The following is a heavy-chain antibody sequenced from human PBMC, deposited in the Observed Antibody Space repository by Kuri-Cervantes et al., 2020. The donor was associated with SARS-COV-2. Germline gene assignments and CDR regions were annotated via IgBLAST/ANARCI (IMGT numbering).Heavy chain of an antibody. Sequence: ASVKDSCKASGYTSIGYFMHWVRQAPGQGLEWMGWINPKSGGTNYAQKFHGLVTMTRDTSISTVYMELSRLRADDTVVYYCARSTSFRRLVVISEGGAFDIWGQGTMVTVSS. CDR1: GYTSIGYF. CDR2: INPKSGGT. V-gene: IGHV1-2*04. CDR3: ARSTSFRRLVVISEGGAFDI. J-gene: IGHJ3*02. D-gene: IGHD3-22*01.